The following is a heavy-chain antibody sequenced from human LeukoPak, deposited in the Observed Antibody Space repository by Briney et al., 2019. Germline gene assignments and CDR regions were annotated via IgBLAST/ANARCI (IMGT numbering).Heavy chain of an antibody. Sequence: ASVKVSCKASGFIFSNFGFIWVRQAPGQGFEWLGWISGANGDTYYTRRFQGRFTITPDTSTNTAYMELRSLRSDDTALYYCARRSSDDAFDIWGQGTLVAVSS. CDR3: ARRSSDDAFDI. CDR1: GFIFSNFG. J-gene: IGHJ3*02. CDR2: ISGANGDT. V-gene: IGHV1-18*04.